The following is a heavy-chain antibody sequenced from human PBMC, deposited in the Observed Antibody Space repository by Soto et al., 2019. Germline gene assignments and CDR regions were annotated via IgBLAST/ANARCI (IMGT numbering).Heavy chain of an antibody. Sequence: LRLSCVGSGLTFSSYAMGWVRQAPGKGLEWVSGIDGTGTSTYYAESVKGRFTISRDNSKNTLYLQMNSLRAEDTAVYYCAKFDYDFWSVYYIDYYYGMDVWGQGTTVTVSS. J-gene: IGHJ6*02. CDR1: GLTFSSYA. CDR2: IDGTGTST. V-gene: IGHV3-23*01. CDR3: AKFDYDFWSVYYIDYYYGMDV. D-gene: IGHD3-3*01.